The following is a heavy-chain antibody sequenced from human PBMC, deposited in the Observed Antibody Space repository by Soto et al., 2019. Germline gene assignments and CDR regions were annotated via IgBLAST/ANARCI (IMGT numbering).Heavy chain of an antibody. CDR1: GGSISSYY. V-gene: IGHV4-59*01. CDR3: ARASHTLYGDYLFAY. J-gene: IGHJ4*02. Sequence: QVQLQESGPGLVKPSETLSLTCTVSGGSISSYYWSWIRQPPGKGLEWIGYIYYSGSTNYNTSLKSPVTQSVDTSKNQFTLKLISVTVADTAVYHGARASHTLYGDYLFAYWGQGTLVTVSS. CDR2: IYYSGST. D-gene: IGHD4-17*01.